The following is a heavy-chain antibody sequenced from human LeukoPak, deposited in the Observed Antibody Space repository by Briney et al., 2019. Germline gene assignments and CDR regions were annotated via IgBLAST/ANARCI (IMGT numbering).Heavy chain of an antibody. V-gene: IGHV3-48*03. CDR2: ISSSGNTI. CDR3: ARDSYGSGSYPFDY. J-gene: IGHJ4*02. CDR1: GFTFSSYE. Sequence: GGSLRLSCAASGFTFSSYEMNWVRQAPGKGLEWVSYISSSGNTIYYADSVKGRFTISRDNAKNSLCLQMNSLRAEDTAVYYCARDSYGSGSYPFDYWGQGTLVTVSS. D-gene: IGHD3-10*01.